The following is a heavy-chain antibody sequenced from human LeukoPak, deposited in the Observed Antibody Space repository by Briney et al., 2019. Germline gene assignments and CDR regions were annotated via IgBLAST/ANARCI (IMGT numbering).Heavy chain of an antibody. Sequence: GASVKVSCKASGYTFTGYYMHWVRQAPGQGLEWMGRIIPILGIANYAQKFQGRVTITADKSTCTAYMELSSLRSEDTAVYYCAPWIIGEGDSVLGYWGQGTLVTVSS. D-gene: IGHD3-10*01. V-gene: IGHV1-69*02. CDR3: APWIIGEGDSVLGY. CDR2: IIPILGIA. CDR1: GYTFTGYY. J-gene: IGHJ4*02.